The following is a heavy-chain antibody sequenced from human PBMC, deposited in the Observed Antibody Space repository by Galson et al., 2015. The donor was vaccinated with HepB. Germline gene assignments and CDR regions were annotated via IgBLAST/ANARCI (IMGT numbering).Heavy chain of an antibody. Sequence: SLRVSCTDSEFVFGDNWMSWVRQAPGQGLEWVACINQDGSEKNYAESVKGRFTITRDNAKNSPFLQMNTLRADDTAVYYCAKDARYRQILFDPWGQGTLVTVSS. CDR3: AKDARYRQILFDP. V-gene: IGHV3-7*03. CDR2: INQDGSEK. J-gene: IGHJ5*02. D-gene: IGHD3-3*01. CDR1: EFVFGDNW.